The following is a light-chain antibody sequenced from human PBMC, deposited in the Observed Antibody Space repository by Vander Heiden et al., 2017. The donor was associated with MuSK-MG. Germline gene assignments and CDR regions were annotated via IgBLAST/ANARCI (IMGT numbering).Light chain of an antibody. CDR3: QQSDSTPLT. Sequence: DIQMTQSPSSLSAPVGDRVTITCRASQSISSYLNWYQQKPGKAPKLLIYAASSLQSGVPSRFSGSGSGTDFTLTISSLQPEDFATYYCQQSDSTPLTFGQGTRLEIK. CDR1: QSISSY. CDR2: AAS. J-gene: IGKJ5*01. V-gene: IGKV1-39*01.